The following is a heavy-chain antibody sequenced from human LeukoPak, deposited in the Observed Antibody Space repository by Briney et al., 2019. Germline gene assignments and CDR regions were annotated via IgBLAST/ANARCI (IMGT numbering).Heavy chain of an antibody. CDR1: GCKFISYA. D-gene: IGHD4-23*01. J-gene: IGHJ4*02. CDR3: AKSHLNYGGNPDY. V-gene: IGHV3-23*01. Sequence: GGALRLSCASSGCKFISYAMNWVRQAPCKGLDWVATISGIGGSTYYAESVKGRFTISRDNSKNTLYLQMNSLRAEDTALYYCAKSHLNYGGNPDYWGQGTLVTVSS. CDR2: ISGIGGST.